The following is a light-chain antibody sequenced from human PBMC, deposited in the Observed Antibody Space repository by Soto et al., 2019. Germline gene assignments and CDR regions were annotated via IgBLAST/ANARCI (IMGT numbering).Light chain of an antibody. CDR3: QQYGGSPLYT. CDR1: QSVSSSD. CDR2: RAS. V-gene: IGKV3-20*01. Sequence: EIVLTQSPGTLSLSPGDRATLSCRASQSVSSSDLAWYQQKPGQAPRLLIYRASTRATDNPNRFSGSGSGTVFTLTISRLEPEDFAVYYCQQYGGSPLYTFGQGTKLESK. J-gene: IGKJ2*01.